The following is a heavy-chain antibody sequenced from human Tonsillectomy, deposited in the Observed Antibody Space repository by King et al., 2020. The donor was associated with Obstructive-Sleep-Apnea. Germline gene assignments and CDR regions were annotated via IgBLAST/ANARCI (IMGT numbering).Heavy chain of an antibody. V-gene: IGHV2-5*02. Sequence: ITLKESVPTLVKPTQTLTLTGTFSGFSLSTSVGGVGWIHQPPGKALEWLALISWDVVKYYSPSLKSRLNIPKDTSKNQVALTMTNMDPVDTATYYCAHRRGWTYYFDYWGQGTLVTVSS. CDR2: ISWDVVK. CDR3: AHRRGWTYYFDY. CDR1: GFSLSTSVGG. D-gene: IGHD3/OR15-3a*01. J-gene: IGHJ4*02.